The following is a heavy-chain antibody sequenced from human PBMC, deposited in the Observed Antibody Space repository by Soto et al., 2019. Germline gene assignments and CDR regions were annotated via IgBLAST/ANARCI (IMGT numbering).Heavy chain of an antibody. D-gene: IGHD1-26*01. CDR1: GDSVSSNSAA. Sequence: SHTLSLTCAISGDSVSSNSAAWNWIRQSPSRGLEWLGRTYYRSKWYNDYAVSVKSRITINPDTSKNQFSLQLNSVTPEDTAVYYCARDRRSYYYSYYYYGMDVWGQGTTVTVSS. CDR3: ARDRRSYYYSYYYYGMDV. J-gene: IGHJ6*02. V-gene: IGHV6-1*01. CDR2: TYYRSKWYN.